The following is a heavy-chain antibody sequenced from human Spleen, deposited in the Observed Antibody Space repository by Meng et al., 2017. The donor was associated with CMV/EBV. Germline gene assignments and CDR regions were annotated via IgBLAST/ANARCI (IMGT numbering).Heavy chain of an antibody. Sequence: GESLKISCAASGFTFSNNGMHWVRQAPGKGLEWVAFIRYDGSNQYHADSVKGRFTISRDNSKNTLYLEMNSLRPEDTAVYYCATLGRRYGMDVWGQGTTVTVSS. CDR2: IRYDGSNQ. CDR1: GFTFSNNG. V-gene: IGHV3-30*02. D-gene: IGHD1-26*01. J-gene: IGHJ6*02. CDR3: ATLGRRYGMDV.